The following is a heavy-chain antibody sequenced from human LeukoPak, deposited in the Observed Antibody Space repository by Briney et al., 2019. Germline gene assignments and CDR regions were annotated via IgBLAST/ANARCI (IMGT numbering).Heavy chain of an antibody. CDR2: IYSGGST. CDR3: ARGYNYGVPFDY. D-gene: IGHD5-18*01. CDR1: GFTVSSNY. Sequence: GSLRLSCAASGFTVSSNYMSWVRQAPGKGLEWVSVIYSGGSTYYADSVKGRFTISRDNSKNTLYLQINSLRAEDTAVYYCARGYNYGVPFDYWGQGTLVTVSS. V-gene: IGHV3-53*01. J-gene: IGHJ4*02.